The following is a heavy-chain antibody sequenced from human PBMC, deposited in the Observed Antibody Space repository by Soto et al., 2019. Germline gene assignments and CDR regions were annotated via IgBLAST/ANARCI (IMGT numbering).Heavy chain of an antibody. CDR3: ARDSGYGSGSSANHYLEY. Sequence: EQQLVASGGGLVQPGGSLRLSCEASGFTLGSYWMSWVRQAPGKGLEWLATIKTDASEKKYVDSVKGRFTMSRDNAKNSLYLQMDSLRPEDTAVYYSARDSGYGSGSSANHYLEYWGHGTLVTVSS. CDR2: IKTDASEK. D-gene: IGHD3-10*01. V-gene: IGHV3-7*01. CDR1: GFTLGSYW. J-gene: IGHJ4*01.